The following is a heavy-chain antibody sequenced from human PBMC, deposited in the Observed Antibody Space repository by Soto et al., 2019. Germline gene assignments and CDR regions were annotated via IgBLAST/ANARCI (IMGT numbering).Heavy chain of an antibody. D-gene: IGHD3-10*01. Sequence: ASVKVSCKASGGTFSSYAISWVRQAPGQGLEWMGGIIPIFGTANYAQKFQGRVTITADESTSTAYMELSSLRSEDTAVYYCAVYGPQNGFAPGAQEPLVPVSA. V-gene: IGHV1-69*13. J-gene: IGHJ5*02. CDR3: AVYGPQNGFAP. CDR1: GGTFSSYA. CDR2: IIPIFGTA.